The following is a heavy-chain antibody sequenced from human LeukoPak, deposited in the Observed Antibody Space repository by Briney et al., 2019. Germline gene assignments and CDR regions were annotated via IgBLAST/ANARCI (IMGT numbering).Heavy chain of an antibody. CDR1: GFTFSGYD. CDR3: ARLMFRGLRLAGYSGMDV. J-gene: IGHJ6*02. CDR2: IGTTGDT. V-gene: IGHV3-13*01. D-gene: IGHD3-16*01. Sequence: GGSLRLSCEASGFTFSGYDMHWVRQATGKGLEWVSAIGTTGDTYYSDSVRGRFTISRENAKNSLDLQMNSLRAEDTAVYYCARLMFRGLRLAGYSGMDVWGQGTTVTVSS.